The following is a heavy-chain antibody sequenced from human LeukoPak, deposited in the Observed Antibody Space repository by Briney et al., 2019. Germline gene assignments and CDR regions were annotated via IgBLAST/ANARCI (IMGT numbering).Heavy chain of an antibody. J-gene: IGHJ4*02. CDR2: INTAGSDT. Sequence: AGSLRLSCAAAGFSFNSFWMTWDSQAPGRGREWVANINTAGSDTYYVDPVRGRFTISRDNATNLVYLQMSSLRAQATAVYPCARVYGSGNDYHSDYSGQGTPVTASS. CDR3: ARVYGSGNDYHSDY. CDR1: GFSFNSFW. D-gene: IGHD3-10*01. V-gene: IGHV3-7*04.